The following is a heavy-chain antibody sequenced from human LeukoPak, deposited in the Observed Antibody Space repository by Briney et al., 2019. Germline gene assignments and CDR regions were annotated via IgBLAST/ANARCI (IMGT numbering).Heavy chain of an antibody. J-gene: IGHJ3*02. V-gene: IGHV3-23*01. CDR2: ISASGGGT. Sequence: GGSLRLSCAASGFTFSNFAMSWVRQAPGKGLEWVAAISASGGGTFYADSEKGRFTIFRDNSKKMVYLQMNSLRAEDTAFYYCAKGRTGYDAFDIWGQGTMVTVSS. CDR3: AKGRTGYDAFDI. CDR1: GFTFSNFA. D-gene: IGHD5-18*01.